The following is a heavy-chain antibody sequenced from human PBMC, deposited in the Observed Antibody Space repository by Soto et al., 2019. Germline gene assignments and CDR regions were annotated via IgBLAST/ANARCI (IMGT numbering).Heavy chain of an antibody. V-gene: IGHV1-24*01. CDR2: FDPEDGET. Sequence: ASVKVSCKVSGYTLTELSMHWVRKAPGKGLEWMGGFDPEDGETIYAQKFQGRITMTEDTSTDTAYMELSSLRSEDTAVYYCATIGVFGVVIKYFQHWGQGTLVTVSS. CDR1: GYTLTELS. J-gene: IGHJ1*01. CDR3: ATIGVFGVVIKYFQH. D-gene: IGHD3-3*01.